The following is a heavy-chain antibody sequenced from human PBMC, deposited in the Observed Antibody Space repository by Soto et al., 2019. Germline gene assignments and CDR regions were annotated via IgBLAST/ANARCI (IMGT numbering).Heavy chain of an antibody. D-gene: IGHD3-10*01. V-gene: IGHV4-59*01. Sequence: ASETLSLTCTVSGDSFNAYSWSWIRQPPGKGLEWIGYIYYSGSTTYNPSLKNRVTMSIDTSGNQFSLKLSSVTAADTAVYYCAGDFGSGSYRFDYWGQGALVTVSS. CDR1: GDSFNAYS. CDR3: AGDFGSGSYRFDY. CDR2: IYYSGST. J-gene: IGHJ4*02.